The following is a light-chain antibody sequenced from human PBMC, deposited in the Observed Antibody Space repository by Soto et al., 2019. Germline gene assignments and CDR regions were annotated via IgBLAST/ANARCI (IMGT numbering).Light chain of an antibody. J-gene: IGKJ2*02. V-gene: IGKV3-11*01. CDR3: QQRSTWPPCT. CDR1: QSVSSY. Sequence: ELVLTQSPATLSLSPGERATLSCRASQSVSSYLAWYQQKPGQAPRLLIYVASNRATGIPATVSGSGSGTDFTLTISSLEPEDFAVYYCQQRSTWPPCTFCQGTKLASK. CDR2: VAS.